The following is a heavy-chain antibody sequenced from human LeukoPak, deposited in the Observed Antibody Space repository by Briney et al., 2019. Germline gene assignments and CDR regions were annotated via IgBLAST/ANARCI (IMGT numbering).Heavy chain of an antibody. J-gene: IGHJ3*02. CDR1: GYSFSTYW. D-gene: IGHD3-22*01. CDR2: IYPSNSDT. CDR3: ARQYYYDSSGYSDI. V-gene: IGHV5-51*01. Sequence: GESLQISCKGSGYSFSTYWIGWVRQLPGKGLEWMGIIYPSNSDTRYSPSFQGQVTISADKSISTAYLQWSSLKASDTAMYYCARQYYYDSSGYSDIWGQGTMVTVSS.